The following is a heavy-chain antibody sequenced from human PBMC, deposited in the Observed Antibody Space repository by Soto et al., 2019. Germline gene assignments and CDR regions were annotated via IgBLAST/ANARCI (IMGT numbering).Heavy chain of an antibody. Sequence: GGSLRLSCAASGFTFSSYGMHWVRQAPGKGLEWVAVIWYDGSNKYYADSVKGRFTISRDNSKNTLYLQMNSLRAEDTAVYYCARDMNAAAGMEGIYYYYYYYMDVWGKGTTVTVSS. CDR1: GFTFSSYG. CDR2: IWYDGSNK. D-gene: IGHD6-13*01. CDR3: ARDMNAAAGMEGIYYYYYYYMDV. V-gene: IGHV3-33*01. J-gene: IGHJ6*03.